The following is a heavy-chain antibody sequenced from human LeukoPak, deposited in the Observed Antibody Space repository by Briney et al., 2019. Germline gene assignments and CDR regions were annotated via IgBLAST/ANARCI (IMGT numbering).Heavy chain of an antibody. D-gene: IGHD1-26*01. CDR2: IIPIFGTA. CDR1: GGTFSSYA. CDR3: ARDRGSYPQYYFDY. V-gene: IGHV1-69*06. Sequence: GASVKVSCKASGGTFSSYAISWVRQAPGQGLEWMGGIIPIFGTANYAQKFQGRVTITADKSTSTAYMELSSLRSEDTAVYYCARDRGSYPQYYFDYWGQGTLVTVSS. J-gene: IGHJ4*02.